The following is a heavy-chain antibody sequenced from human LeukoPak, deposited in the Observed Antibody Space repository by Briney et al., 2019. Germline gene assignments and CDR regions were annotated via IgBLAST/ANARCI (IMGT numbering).Heavy chain of an antibody. J-gene: IGHJ3*02. V-gene: IGHV3-48*04. Sequence: PGVSLRLSCEVSGVSFPNFEMAWPRQAPGKGLEGVACISESSGTTYYADSVRGRFTISRDNAKNTLYLQMNSLRAEDTAVYYCARGIVGAPHAFDIWGQGTMVTVSS. CDR1: GVSFPNFE. CDR3: ARGIVGAPHAFDI. D-gene: IGHD1-26*01. CDR2: ISESSGTT.